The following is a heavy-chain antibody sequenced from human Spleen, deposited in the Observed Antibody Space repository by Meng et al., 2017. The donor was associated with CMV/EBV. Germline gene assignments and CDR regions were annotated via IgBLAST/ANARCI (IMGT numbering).Heavy chain of an antibody. D-gene: IGHD6-13*01. CDR3: ARNPMGYSSSWYEDWFDL. V-gene: IGHV1-8*03. CDR2: MNPNSGNT. CDR1: FTSYD. J-gene: IGHJ5*02. Sequence: FTSYDINWVRQATGQGLEWMGWMNPNSGNTGYAQKFQGRVTITRNTSISTAYMELSSLRSEDTAVYYCARNPMGYSSSWYEDWFDLWGQGTLVTVSS.